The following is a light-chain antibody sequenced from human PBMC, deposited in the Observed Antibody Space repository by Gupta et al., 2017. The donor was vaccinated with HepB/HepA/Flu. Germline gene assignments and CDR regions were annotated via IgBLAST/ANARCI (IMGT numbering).Light chain of an antibody. CDR3: QQYNSWPPAYT. J-gene: IGKJ2*01. CDR2: GAS. Sequence: EMVMTQSPATLSVSPGGRATLSCRASQSVSSNLAWYQQKPGQAPRLLIYGASTRATGIPARFSGSGAGTEFTLTISSLQSEDFAVYYCQQYNSWPPAYTFGQGTXLEIK. V-gene: IGKV3-15*01. CDR1: QSVSSN.